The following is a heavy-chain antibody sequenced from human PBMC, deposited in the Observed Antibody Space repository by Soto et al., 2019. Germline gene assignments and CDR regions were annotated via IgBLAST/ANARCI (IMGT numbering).Heavy chain of an antibody. D-gene: IGHD3-9*01. Sequence: EVQLVESGGGLVQPGGSLRLSCAASGFTFSSYWMSWVRQAPGKGLEWVANIKQDGSEKYYVDSVKGRFTISRDNAKNSLYRQMNSLRAEDTAVYYCASVYYDIYYMDVWGKGTTVTVSS. CDR3: ASVYYDIYYMDV. V-gene: IGHV3-7*01. CDR2: IKQDGSEK. J-gene: IGHJ6*03. CDR1: GFTFSSYW.